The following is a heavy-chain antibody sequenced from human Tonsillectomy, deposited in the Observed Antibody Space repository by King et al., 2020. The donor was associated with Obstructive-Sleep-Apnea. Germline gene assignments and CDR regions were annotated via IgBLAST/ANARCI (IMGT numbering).Heavy chain of an antibody. V-gene: IGHV4-59*08. D-gene: IGHD3-22*01. Sequence: QLQESGPGLVKPSETLSLTCTVYGGSISSYYWSWIRQPPGKGLEWIGYIHYSGSTTYNPSLKSRATISVDTSKNQFSLKLTSVTAADTAVYYCASSSGYSTIFDSWGQGTLVTVSS. CDR1: GGSISSYY. J-gene: IGHJ4*02. CDR3: ASSSGYSTIFDS. CDR2: IHYSGST.